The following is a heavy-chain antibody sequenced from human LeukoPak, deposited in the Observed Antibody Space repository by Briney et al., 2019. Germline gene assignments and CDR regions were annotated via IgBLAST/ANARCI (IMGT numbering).Heavy chain of an antibody. D-gene: IGHD2/OR15-2a*01. J-gene: IGHJ4*02. V-gene: IGHV3-15*01. CDR3: TTFYHEYSPY. CDR1: GFSFMNAW. CDR2: IKSNADGGTP. Sequence: GGSLRLSCAASGFSFMNAWMIWVRRAQGKWLEWVGRIKSNADGGTPDYAAPARGRFTISRDDSKNTLYLQMNSLKTEDTAVYYCTTFYHEYSPYWGRGTLVTVSS.